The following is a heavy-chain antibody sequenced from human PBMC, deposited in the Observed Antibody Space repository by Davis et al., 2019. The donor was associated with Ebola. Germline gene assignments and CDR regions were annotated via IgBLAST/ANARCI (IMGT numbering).Heavy chain of an antibody. CDR1: GFSLSTSGMC. J-gene: IGHJ2*01. D-gene: IGHD1-26*01. CDR3: ARINSGSYYGDWYFDL. Sequence: SGPTLVKPTQTLTLTCTFSGFSLSTSGMCVSWIRQPPGKALEWLARIDWDDDKYYSTSLKTRLTISKDTSKNQVVLTMTNMDPVDTATYYCARINSGSYYGDWYFDLWGRGTLVTVSS. CDR2: IDWDDDK. V-gene: IGHV2-70*11.